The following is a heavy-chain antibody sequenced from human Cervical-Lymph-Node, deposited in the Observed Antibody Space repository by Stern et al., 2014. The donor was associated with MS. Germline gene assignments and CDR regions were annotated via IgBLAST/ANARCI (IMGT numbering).Heavy chain of an antibody. CDR1: GYTFTSYA. CDR2: INAGNGNT. CDR3: ARRAFSIAAAGTWWFDP. J-gene: IGHJ5*02. Sequence: VQLLQSGAEVKKPGASVKVSCKASGYTFTSYAMHWVRQAPGQRLEWMGWINAGNGNTKYSQKFQGRVTITRDTSASTAYMELSSLRSEDTAVYYCARRAFSIAAAGTWWFDPWGQGTLVTVSS. V-gene: IGHV1-3*01. D-gene: IGHD6-13*01.